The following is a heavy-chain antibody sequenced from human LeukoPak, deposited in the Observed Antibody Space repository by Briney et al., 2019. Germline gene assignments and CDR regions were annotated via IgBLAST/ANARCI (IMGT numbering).Heavy chain of an antibody. CDR2: IWYDGSNK. Sequence: GRSLRLSCAASGFTFSSYAMHWVRQAPGKGLEWVAVIWYDGSNKYYADSVKGRFTISRDNSKNTLYLQMNSLRVDDTAVYYCARELGGTTDWYFDLWGRGALVTVSS. D-gene: IGHD1-1*01. V-gene: IGHV3-33*08. CDR1: GFTFSSYA. J-gene: IGHJ2*01. CDR3: ARELGGTTDWYFDL.